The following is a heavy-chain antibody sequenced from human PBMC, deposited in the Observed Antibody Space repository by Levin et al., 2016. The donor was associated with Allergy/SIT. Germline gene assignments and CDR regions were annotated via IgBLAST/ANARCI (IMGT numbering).Heavy chain of an antibody. CDR3: ATDIEVAANNFDN. V-gene: IGHV3-23*01. Sequence: GGSLRLSCAASGFTFSNSLMTWVRQAPGKGLEWVSAISASGGSTYYTDSVKGRFTISRDNSKNTLSLQMNSLRAGDTAVYYCATDIEVAANNFDNWGQGTLVTVSS. CDR2: ISASGGST. D-gene: IGHD6-19*01. J-gene: IGHJ4*02. CDR1: GFTFSNSL.